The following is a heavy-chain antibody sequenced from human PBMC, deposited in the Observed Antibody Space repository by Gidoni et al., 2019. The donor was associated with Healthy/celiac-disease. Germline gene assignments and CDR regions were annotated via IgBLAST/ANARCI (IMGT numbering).Heavy chain of an antibody. J-gene: IGHJ6*02. CDR1: GFTFSSYA. CDR3: ANLYGDYYGMDV. D-gene: IGHD4-17*01. V-gene: IGHV3-23*01. Sequence: EVQLLESGGGLVQPGGSLRLSCAASGFTFSSYAMSWVRQAPGKGLGWVSAISGSGGSTYYADSVKGRFTISRDNSKNTLDLQRNSLRAEDTAVYYCANLYGDYYGMDVWGQGTTVTVSS. CDR2: ISGSGGST.